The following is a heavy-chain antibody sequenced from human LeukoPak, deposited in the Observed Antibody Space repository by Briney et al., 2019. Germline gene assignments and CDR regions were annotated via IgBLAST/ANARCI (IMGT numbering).Heavy chain of an antibody. J-gene: IGHJ5*02. CDR3: ARTPITAAAGSYNWFDP. Sequence: GESLKISCKGSGYSFTSYWIGWVRQMPGKGLEWMGIIYPGDSDTRYSPSFQGQVTISADKSISTAYLQWSSLKASDTAMYYCARTPITAAAGSYNWFDPWGQGTLVTVSS. CDR2: IYPGDSDT. V-gene: IGHV5-51*01. CDR1: GYSFTSYW. D-gene: IGHD6-13*01.